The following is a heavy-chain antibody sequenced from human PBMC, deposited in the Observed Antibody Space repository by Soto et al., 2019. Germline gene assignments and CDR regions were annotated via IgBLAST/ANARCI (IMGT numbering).Heavy chain of an antibody. V-gene: IGHV3-48*03. D-gene: IGHD3-16*01. J-gene: IGHJ4*02. CDR3: VRFGGEAVGPGEY. CDR1: EFTFSSYE. Sequence: GGSLRLSCVASEFTFSSYEMNWVRQAPGKGLEWVSYISSSGTTIYYTDSVKGRFTISRDNAKKSLYLQMNSLRAEDTAVYYCVRFGGEAVGPGEYWGQGTLVTVSS. CDR2: ISSSGTTI.